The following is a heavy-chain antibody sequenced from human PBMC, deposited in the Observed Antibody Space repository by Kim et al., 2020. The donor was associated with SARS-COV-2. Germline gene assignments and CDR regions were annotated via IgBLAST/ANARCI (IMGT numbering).Heavy chain of an antibody. CDR3: AKAARGNYYYGMDV. V-gene: IGHV3-30*18. J-gene: IGHJ6*02. D-gene: IGHD6-6*01. CDR1: GFTFSTYG. CDR2: ISYDGNNK. Sequence: GGSLRLSCAASGFTFSTYGMHWVRQAPGKGLEWVAVISYDGNNKYYADSVKGRFTISRDNSKNTLYLQMNSLRAEDTAVYYCAKAARGNYYYGMDVWGQGTTVTVSS.